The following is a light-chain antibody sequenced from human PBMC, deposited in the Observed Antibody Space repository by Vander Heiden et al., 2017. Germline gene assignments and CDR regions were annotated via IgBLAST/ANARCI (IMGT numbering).Light chain of an antibody. J-gene: IGLJ2*01. Sequence: SYELTQPPPVSVSPGQTASITCSGDKLGNKYACWYQHKPGQSPVLVIYQDNKRPSGIPERFSGSNSGNTATLTISGTQAMDEADYYCQAWDSSTGVFGGGTKLTVL. CDR1: KLGNKY. CDR2: QDN. V-gene: IGLV3-1*01. CDR3: QAWDSSTGV.